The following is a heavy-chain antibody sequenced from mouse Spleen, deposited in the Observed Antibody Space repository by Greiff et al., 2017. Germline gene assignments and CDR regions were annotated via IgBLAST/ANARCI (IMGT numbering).Heavy chain of an antibody. CDR2: ISIYYDNT. Sequence: VKLVESGPELVRPGESVKISCKGSGYTFTDYAMHWVKQSHAKSLEWIGVISIYYDNTNYNQKFKGKATMTVDKSSSTAYMELARLTSEDSAIYYCARDRYDDYAMDYWGQGTSVTVSS. D-gene: IGHD2-14*01. CDR1: GYTFTDYA. CDR3: ARDRYDDYAMDY. V-gene: IGHV1-67*01. J-gene: IGHJ4*01.